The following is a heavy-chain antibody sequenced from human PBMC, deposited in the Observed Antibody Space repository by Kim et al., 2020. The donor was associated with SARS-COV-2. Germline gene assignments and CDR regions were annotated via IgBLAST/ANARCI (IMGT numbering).Heavy chain of an antibody. CDR1: GGSISSSSYY. D-gene: IGHD4-17*01. V-gene: IGHV4-39*01. CDR2: IYYSGST. CDR3: ARVAGDYWGYYYGMDV. J-gene: IGHJ6*02. Sequence: SETLSLTCTVSGGSISSSSYYWGWIRQPPGKGLEWIGSIYYSGSTYYNPSLKSRVTISVDTSKNQFSLKLSSVTAADTAVYYCARVAGDYWGYYYGMDVWGQGTTVTVSS.